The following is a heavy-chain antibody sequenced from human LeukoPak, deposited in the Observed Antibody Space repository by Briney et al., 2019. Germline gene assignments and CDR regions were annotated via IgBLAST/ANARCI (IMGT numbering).Heavy chain of an antibody. CDR2: ISYDGSNK. CDR1: GFTFSSYG. CDR3: AKRKYSDSDLRAFDI. Sequence: GGSLRLSCAASGFTFSSYGMHWVRQAPGKGLEWVAVISYDGSNKYYADSVKGRFTISRDNSKNTLYLRMNSLRAEDTAVYYCAKRKYSDSDLRAFDIWGQGTMVTVSS. V-gene: IGHV3-30*18. D-gene: IGHD5-12*01. J-gene: IGHJ3*02.